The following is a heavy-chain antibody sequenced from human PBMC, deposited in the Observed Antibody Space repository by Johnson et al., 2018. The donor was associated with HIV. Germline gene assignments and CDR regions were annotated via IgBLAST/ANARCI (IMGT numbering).Heavy chain of an antibody. Sequence: VQLVESGGGVVQPGRSLRLSCAASGFTVSSNEMSWVRQAPGKGLEWVSSISGGCTYYADSRKGRFTISRDNSKNSLYLQMNSLRAEDTAVYYCAKADRVRYGAGAFDIWGQGTMVTVSS. V-gene: IGHV3-38-3*01. CDR2: ISGGCT. CDR1: GFTVSSNE. J-gene: IGHJ3*02. D-gene: IGHD5-24*01. CDR3: AKADRVRYGAGAFDI.